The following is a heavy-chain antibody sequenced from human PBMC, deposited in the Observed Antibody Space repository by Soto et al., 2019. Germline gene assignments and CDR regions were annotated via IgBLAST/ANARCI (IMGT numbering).Heavy chain of an antibody. Sequence: PGESLSLSCAASGFTFSSYFMTWVRQPPGKGLEWVSSISSSSSYIYYPASVKGRFTISRGNAKNTIYLQMNRLRGGDTAGYYCARGFCSSTPCRPLYWGQVTLVTVSS. CDR1: GFTFSSYF. CDR2: ISSSSSYI. J-gene: IGHJ4*02. CDR3: ARGFCSSTPCRPLY. D-gene: IGHD2-2*01. V-gene: IGHV3-21*04.